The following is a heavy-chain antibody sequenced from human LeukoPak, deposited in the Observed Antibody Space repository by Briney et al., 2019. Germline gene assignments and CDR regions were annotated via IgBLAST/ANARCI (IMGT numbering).Heavy chain of an antibody. CDR2: IRSKAYGGTT. V-gene: IGHV3-49*04. J-gene: IGHJ5*02. CDR3: TRDRSGYYYNRFDP. D-gene: IGHD3-22*01. Sequence: GGSLRLSCTASGFTFGDYTMNWVRQAPGKGLEWGGFIRSKAYGGTTEYAASVKGRFTISRDDSKTIAYLQMNSLKTEDTALYYCTRDRSGYYYNRFDPWGQGTLVTVSS. CDR1: GFTFGDYT.